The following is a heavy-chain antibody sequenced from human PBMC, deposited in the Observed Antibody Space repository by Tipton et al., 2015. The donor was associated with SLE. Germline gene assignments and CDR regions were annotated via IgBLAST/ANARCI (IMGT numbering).Heavy chain of an antibody. CDR2: IYDNENI. D-gene: IGHD2-21*01. CDR1: GGSITSNTYY. V-gene: IGHV4-39*02. J-gene: IGHJ3*02. Sequence: TLSLTCNVSGGSITSNTYYWGWIRQPPGKGLECIGNIYDNENIYYSPSLKNRVTISVDTSKNHFSLRLNSVTAADTAVYYWARDRGEGNLLGDAFDIWGQGTMVTVSS. CDR3: ARDRGEGNLLGDAFDI.